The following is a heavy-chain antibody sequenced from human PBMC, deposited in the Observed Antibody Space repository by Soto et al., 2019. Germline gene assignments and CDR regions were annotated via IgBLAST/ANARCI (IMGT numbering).Heavy chain of an antibody. D-gene: IGHD2-21*02. Sequence: GGSLRLSCAASAFTFRNSAMSWVRQAPGKGQEWVSGITGSGSTIEYIESVKGRFTISRDNSRNTVYLQMNSLRAEDTAMYYCAKDAVSGDGLWLVSDWGQGTPVTVSS. J-gene: IGHJ4*02. CDR3: AKDAVSGDGLWLVSD. CDR2: ITGSGSTI. V-gene: IGHV3-23*01. CDR1: AFTFRNSA.